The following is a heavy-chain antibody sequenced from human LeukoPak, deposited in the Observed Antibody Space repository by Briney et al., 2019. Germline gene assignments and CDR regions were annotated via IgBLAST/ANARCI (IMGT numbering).Heavy chain of an antibody. Sequence: ASVNVSCKASGYTFTSYDINWVRQATGQGLEWMGWMNPNSGNTGYAQKFQGRVTMTRNTSISTAYMELSSLRSEDTAVYYCARYKVRGLGIDPWGQGTLVTVSS. D-gene: IGHD3-10*01. J-gene: IGHJ5*02. CDR3: ARYKVRGLGIDP. CDR1: GYTFTSYD. CDR2: MNPNSGNT. V-gene: IGHV1-8*01.